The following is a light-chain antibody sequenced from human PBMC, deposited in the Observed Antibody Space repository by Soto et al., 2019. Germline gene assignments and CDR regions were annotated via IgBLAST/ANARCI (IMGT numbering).Light chain of an antibody. CDR2: GAS. V-gene: IGKV3-20*01. J-gene: IGKJ1*01. CDR3: QQYNSYSWT. Sequence: EIVLTQSPGTLSLSPGERATLSCRASQSVSSSSLAWYQQKPGQAPRFLIYGASTRATGIPDRFSGTGSGTDFTLTISRLEPEDFATYYCQQYNSYSWTFGQGTKVDIK. CDR1: QSVSSSS.